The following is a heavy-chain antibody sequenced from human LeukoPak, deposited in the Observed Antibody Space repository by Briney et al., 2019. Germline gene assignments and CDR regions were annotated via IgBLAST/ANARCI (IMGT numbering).Heavy chain of an antibody. Sequence: PSETLSLTCTVAGDSLSSSSYYWGWIRQPPGKGLEWIGSIFYSGTTYYNPSLRSRVTIPVDSSKNQFSLKLSSVTAADTAVYYRARQWKDFDFWGQGTLVTVSS. CDR1: GDSLSSSSYY. CDR2: IFYSGTT. D-gene: IGHD1-1*01. J-gene: IGHJ4*02. V-gene: IGHV4-39*01. CDR3: ARQWKDFDF.